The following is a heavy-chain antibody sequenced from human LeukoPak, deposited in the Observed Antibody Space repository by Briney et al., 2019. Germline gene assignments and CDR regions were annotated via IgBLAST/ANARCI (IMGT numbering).Heavy chain of an antibody. D-gene: IGHD2-21*02. CDR2: INSDGGDT. CDR3: ARAYCGGDCWDDAFDI. CDR1: EFTFRNYW. Sequence: GGSLRLSCAASEFTFRNYWMHWVRQAPGKGLVWVSRINSDGGDTHYADSVKGRFTISRDNAKNTLYLQMNSLRAEDTAVYYCARAYCGGDCWDDAFDIWGQGTMVTVSS. J-gene: IGHJ3*02. V-gene: IGHV3-74*01.